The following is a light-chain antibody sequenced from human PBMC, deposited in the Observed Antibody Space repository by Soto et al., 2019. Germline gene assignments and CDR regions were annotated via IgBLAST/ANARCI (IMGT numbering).Light chain of an antibody. V-gene: IGLV2-11*01. CDR2: DVN. Sequence: QSVRTQPRSVSGSPGQSVTISCTGTSSDVGGYNYVSWYQQHPGKAPKLMIYDVNKRPSGVPDRFSGSKSGNTASLTISGLQAEDEADYYCCSYAGSYFPYVFGTGTKLTVL. CDR3: CSYAGSYFPYV. CDR1: SSDVGGYNY. J-gene: IGLJ1*01.